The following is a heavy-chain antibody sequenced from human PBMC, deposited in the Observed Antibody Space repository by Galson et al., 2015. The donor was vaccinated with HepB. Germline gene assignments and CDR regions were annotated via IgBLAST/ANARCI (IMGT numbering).Heavy chain of an antibody. J-gene: IGHJ3*02. Sequence: QSGAEVKKPGESLKISCKGSGYSFTSYWIGWVRQMPRKGLEWMGIIYPGDSDTRYSPSFQGQVTISADKSISTAYLQWSSLKASDTATYYCARHPKGIAVVGVPAGAFDIWGQGTMVTVSS. CDR3: ARHPKGIAVVGVPAGAFDI. CDR1: GYSFTSYW. CDR2: IYPGDSDT. V-gene: IGHV5-51*01. D-gene: IGHD6-19*01.